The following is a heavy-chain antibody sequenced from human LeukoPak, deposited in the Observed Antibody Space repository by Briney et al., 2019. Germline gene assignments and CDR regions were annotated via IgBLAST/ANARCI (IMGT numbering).Heavy chain of an antibody. CDR2: ISAYNGNT. Sequence: GASVKVSCKASGGTFSSYAISWVRQAPGQGLEWMRWISAYNGNTNYAQKLQGRVTMTTDTSTSTAYMELRSLRSDDTAVYYCARGEEGGYDLGSIDYWGQGTLVTVSS. CDR3: ARGEEGGYDLGSIDY. CDR1: GGTFSSYA. J-gene: IGHJ4*02. V-gene: IGHV1-18*01. D-gene: IGHD5-12*01.